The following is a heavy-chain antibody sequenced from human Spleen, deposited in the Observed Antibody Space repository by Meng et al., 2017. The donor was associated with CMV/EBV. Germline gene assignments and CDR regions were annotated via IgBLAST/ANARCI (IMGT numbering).Heavy chain of an antibody. Sequence: GESLKISCAASGFTFSSYAMSWVHQAPGKGLEWVSYISGGGDITDSADSVKGRFTISRDNSKNTVYLQMNSLRAEDTAVYYCAKQGLAIAAAGTFDYWGQGTLVTVSS. CDR1: GFTFSSYA. D-gene: IGHD6-13*01. CDR3: AKQGLAIAAAGTFDY. CDR2: ISGGGDIT. V-gene: IGHV3-23*01. J-gene: IGHJ4*02.